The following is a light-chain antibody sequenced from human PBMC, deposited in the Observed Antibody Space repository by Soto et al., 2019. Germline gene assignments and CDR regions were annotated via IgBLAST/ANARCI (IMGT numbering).Light chain of an antibody. Sequence: QSALTQPRSVSGSPGQSVTISCTGTSSDVGGYNYVSWYQQHPGKAPKVMIYDVSERPSGVPDRFSGSKSCNTASLTISGRQAEDEADYYCCSYAGSPRYVFGTGTKLTVL. V-gene: IGLV2-11*01. CDR1: SSDVGGYNY. J-gene: IGLJ1*01. CDR2: DVS. CDR3: CSYAGSPRYV.